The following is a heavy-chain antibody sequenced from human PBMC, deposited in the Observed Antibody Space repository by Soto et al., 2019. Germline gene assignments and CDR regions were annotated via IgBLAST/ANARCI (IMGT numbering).Heavy chain of an antibody. CDR1: GFTFSSYG. Sequence: XVCLRLSCAACGFTFSSYGMHWVGQAPGKGLEWVAVISYDVSNKYYADSVKGRFTISRDNSKNTLYLQMNSLRAEDTAVYYCAKDHRGRKTYYYFGMDVWGQGTTVTVSS. V-gene: IGHV3-30*18. J-gene: IGHJ6*02. CDR3: AKDHRGRKTYYYFGMDV. D-gene: IGHD3-16*01. CDR2: ISYDVSNK.